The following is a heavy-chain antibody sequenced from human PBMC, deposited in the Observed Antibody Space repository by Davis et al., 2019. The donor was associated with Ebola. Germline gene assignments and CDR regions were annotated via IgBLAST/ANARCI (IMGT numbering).Heavy chain of an antibody. D-gene: IGHD2-21*01. Sequence: GESLKISCAASGFTFSSYAMHWVRQAPGKGLEWVAVISYDGSNKYYADSVKGRFTISRDNSKNTLYLQMNSLRAEDTAVYYCAKDVTVVIATHFDYWGQGTLVTVSS. CDR2: ISYDGSNK. J-gene: IGHJ4*02. CDR1: GFTFSSYA. CDR3: AKDVTVVIATHFDY. V-gene: IGHV3-30-3*01.